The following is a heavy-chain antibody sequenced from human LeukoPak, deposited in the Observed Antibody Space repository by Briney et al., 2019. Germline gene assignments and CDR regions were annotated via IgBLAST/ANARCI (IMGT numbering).Heavy chain of an antibody. CDR1: GGSISSYY. V-gene: IGHV4-4*07. J-gene: IGHJ4*02. CDR3: ARHTSGYCSGGSCYYFDY. Sequence: PSETLSLTCTVSGGSISSYYWSWIRQPAGKGLEWIGRIYTSGSTNYNPSLKSRVTISVDTSKNQFSLKLSSVTAADTAVYYCARHTSGYCSGGSCYYFDYWGQGTLVTVSS. CDR2: IYTSGST. D-gene: IGHD2-15*01.